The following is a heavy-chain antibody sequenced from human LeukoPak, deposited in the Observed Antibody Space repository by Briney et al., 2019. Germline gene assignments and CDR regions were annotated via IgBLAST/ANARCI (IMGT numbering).Heavy chain of an antibody. V-gene: IGHV1-18*01. CDR2: ISAYNGNT. Sequence: ASVKVSCKASGYTFTSYGISWVRQAPGQGLEWMGWISAYNGNTNYAQKLQGRVTMTTDTSTSTAYMELRSLRSDDTAVYYCARVQGGSYYTPPGIDYWGQGTLVTVSS. CDR1: GYTFTSYG. D-gene: IGHD1-26*01. CDR3: ARVQGGSYYTPPGIDY. J-gene: IGHJ4*02.